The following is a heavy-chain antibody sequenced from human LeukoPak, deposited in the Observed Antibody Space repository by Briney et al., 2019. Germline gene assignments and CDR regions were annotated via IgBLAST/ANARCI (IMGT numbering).Heavy chain of an antibody. J-gene: IGHJ5*02. CDR3: ARGMRSIVVVVAATPGLVWFDP. Sequence: PETLSLTCAVYGGSFSGYYWSWIRQPPGKGLEWIGEINHSGSTNYNPSLKSRVTISVDTSKNQFSLKLSSVTAADTAVYYCARGMRSIVVVVAATPGLVWFDPWGQGTLVTVSS. CDR1: GGSFSGYY. V-gene: IGHV4-34*01. CDR2: INHSGST. D-gene: IGHD2-15*01.